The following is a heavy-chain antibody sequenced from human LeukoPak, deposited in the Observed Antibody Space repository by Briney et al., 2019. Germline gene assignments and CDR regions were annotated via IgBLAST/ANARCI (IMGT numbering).Heavy chain of an antibody. Sequence: GGFLRLSCAASGFIFSTYWMSWVRQAPGKGLEWVANIKQDGSEKYYVDSVKGRFTISRDNAKNSLYLQMNSLRADDTAVYYCARDDYNSGWDWGQGTLVTVSS. CDR2: IKQDGSEK. V-gene: IGHV3-7*03. CDR1: GFIFSTYW. CDR3: ARDDYNSGWD. D-gene: IGHD6-19*01. J-gene: IGHJ4*02.